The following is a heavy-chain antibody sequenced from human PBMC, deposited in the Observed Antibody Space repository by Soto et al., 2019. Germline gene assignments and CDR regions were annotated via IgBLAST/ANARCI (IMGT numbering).Heavy chain of an antibody. Sequence: GGSLRLSCAASGFTFSIYAMSWVRQAPGKGLEWVSAISGSGGSTYYADSVKGRFTISRDNSKNTLYLQMNSLRAEDTAVYYCACIPFGSSGYSPDYWGQGTLVTVSS. J-gene: IGHJ4*02. D-gene: IGHD3-22*01. CDR2: ISGSGGST. V-gene: IGHV3-23*01. CDR3: ACIPFGSSGYSPDY. CDR1: GFTFSIYA.